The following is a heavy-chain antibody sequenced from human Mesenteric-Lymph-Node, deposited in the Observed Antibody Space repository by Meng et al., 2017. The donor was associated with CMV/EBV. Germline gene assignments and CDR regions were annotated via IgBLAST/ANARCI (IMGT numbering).Heavy chain of an antibody. CDR1: GASIRSYY. J-gene: IGHJ4*02. CDR3: ATFCSTTYCSTYFDY. Sequence: SETLSLTCSVSGASIRSYYWGWVRQPPGKGLEWIGYVSYSGDTKYNPSLESRVTISIDTSNNRFSLRLTSVTAADTAVHFCATFCSTTYCSTYFDYWGEGTLVTVSS. V-gene: IGHV4-59*03. CDR2: VSYSGDT. D-gene: IGHD2-2*01.